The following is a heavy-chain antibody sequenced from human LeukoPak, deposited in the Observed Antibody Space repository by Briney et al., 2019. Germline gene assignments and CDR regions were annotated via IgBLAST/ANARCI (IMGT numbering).Heavy chain of an antibody. CDR2: IFYSGRT. J-gene: IGHJ5*01. Sequence: SETLSLTCTVAGHSISSGSQYWGWIRLPPGNGLEWIGSIFYSGRTYYTPSLKSRVTMSLDTSKNQFSLRLTSVTAADTAVYYCARQVAVVEPTDPNWFDSWGQGTLVTVSS. V-gene: IGHV4-39*07. D-gene: IGHD2-21*01. CDR3: ARQVAVVEPTDPNWFDS. CDR1: GHSISSGSQY.